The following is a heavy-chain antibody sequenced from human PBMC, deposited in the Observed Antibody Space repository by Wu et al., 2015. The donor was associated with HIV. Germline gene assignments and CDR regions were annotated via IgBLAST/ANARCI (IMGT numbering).Heavy chain of an antibody. CDR2: INPNSGGT. CDR3: ARDLTMFRGLIDY. CDR1: GYTFSSYD. D-gene: IGHD3-10*01. V-gene: IGHV1-2*02. J-gene: IGHJ4*02. Sequence: QVQLVQSGAEVKKPGASVKVSCKASGYTFSSYDINWVRQATGQGLEWMGWINPNSGGTNFAQRFQGRVTMTGDTSISTAYLELSRLRSDDTAVYYCARDLTMFRGLIDYWGQGTLVTVSS.